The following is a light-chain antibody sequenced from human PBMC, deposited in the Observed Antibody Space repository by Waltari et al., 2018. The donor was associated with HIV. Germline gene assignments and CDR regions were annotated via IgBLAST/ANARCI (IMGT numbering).Light chain of an antibody. CDR3: QQFYRPPYT. J-gene: IGKJ2*01. CDR1: QSVGSGY. CDR2: GES. Sequence: ETVLTQSPGTLSLSPGERVTLSCRASQSVGSGYLAWYQQKPGQAPRLLTYGESSRATGIPDRFSGCGSKTDFTLTINRLEPEDFAVYYCQQFYRPPYTFGQGTKLEIK. V-gene: IGKV3-20*01.